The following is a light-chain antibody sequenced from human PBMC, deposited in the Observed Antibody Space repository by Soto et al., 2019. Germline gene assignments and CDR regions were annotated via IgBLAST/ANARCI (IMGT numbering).Light chain of an antibody. V-gene: IGKV3-20*01. Sequence: EIVLTQSPGTLSLSPGERATLSCRASQSVSSTYIAWYQQNPGQAPRLLIYGASSRATGIPERFSGSGSGTDFTLTISRLEPEDFVVYFCQQYGSSPPFTFGQGTKVEIK. J-gene: IGKJ2*01. CDR3: QQYGSSPPFT. CDR2: GAS. CDR1: QSVSSTY.